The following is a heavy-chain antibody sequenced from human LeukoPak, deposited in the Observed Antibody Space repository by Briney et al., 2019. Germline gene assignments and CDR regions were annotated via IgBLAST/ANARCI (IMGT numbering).Heavy chain of an antibody. Sequence: PGGSLRLSCAASGFTFSSYSMNWVRQAPGKGLEWVSSISSSSSYIYYADSVKGRFTISRDNAKNSPYLQMNSLRAEDTAVYYCAREIAVAGADGMDVWGQGTTVTVSS. CDR3: AREIAVAGADGMDV. J-gene: IGHJ6*02. V-gene: IGHV3-21*01. CDR2: ISSSSSYI. CDR1: GFTFSSYS. D-gene: IGHD6-19*01.